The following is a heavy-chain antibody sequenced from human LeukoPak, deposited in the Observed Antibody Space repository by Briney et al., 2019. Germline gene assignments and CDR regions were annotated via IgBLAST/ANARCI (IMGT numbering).Heavy chain of an antibody. V-gene: IGHV3-23*01. CDR3: AKVPDIVVVIAPLDY. Sequence: GGSLRLSCAASGFTFSSYAMSWVRQAPGKGLEWVSAISGSGGSTYYADSVKGRFTISRDNSKNTLYLQMNSLRAEDTAVYYCAKVPDIVVVIAPLDYWGQGTLVTVSS. CDR1: GFTFSSYA. D-gene: IGHD2-21*01. J-gene: IGHJ4*02. CDR2: ISGSGGST.